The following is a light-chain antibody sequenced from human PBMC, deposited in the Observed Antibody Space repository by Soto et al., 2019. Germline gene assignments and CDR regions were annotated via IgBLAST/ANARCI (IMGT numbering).Light chain of an antibody. V-gene: IGKV3-20*01. J-gene: IGKJ2*01. CDR1: QSVSSSD. CDR3: QQYGSSPLYT. CDR2: GAS. Sequence: EIVLTQSPGTLSLSPGDRATLSCRASQSVSSSDFAWYQQKAAQAPRLLIYGASSRATGISDRFSGSGTRTYFTLTISRLEPEDFAVYSCQQYGSSPLYTFGQGTKLEI.